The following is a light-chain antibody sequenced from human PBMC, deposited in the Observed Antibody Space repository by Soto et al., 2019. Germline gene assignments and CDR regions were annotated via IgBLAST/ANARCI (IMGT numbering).Light chain of an antibody. V-gene: IGLV1-44*01. J-gene: IGLJ1*01. CDR3: AVWDDSLNGHV. Sequence: QSVLTQPPSASGTPGQTVTISCSGSSSNIGTSSVHWYKHLPGTAPKPLIYTNDQRTSGVPDRFSGSKSGTSASLAISGLQSEDEADYSCAVWDDSLNGHVFGAGTKLTVL. CDR1: SSNIGTSS. CDR2: TND.